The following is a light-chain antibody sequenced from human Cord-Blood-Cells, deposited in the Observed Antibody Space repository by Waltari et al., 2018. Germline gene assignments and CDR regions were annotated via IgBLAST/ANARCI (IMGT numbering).Light chain of an antibody. J-gene: IGLJ3*02. CDR1: SSDVGSYNL. CDR3: CSYAGSSRV. Sequence: QSALTQPASVSGSPGQSITISCTGTSSDVGSYNLFSWDQQHPGKAPKLMIYEGSKRPSGVSNRFSGSKSGNTASLTISGLQAEDEADYYCCSYAGSSRVFGGGTKLTVL. CDR2: EGS. V-gene: IGLV2-23*01.